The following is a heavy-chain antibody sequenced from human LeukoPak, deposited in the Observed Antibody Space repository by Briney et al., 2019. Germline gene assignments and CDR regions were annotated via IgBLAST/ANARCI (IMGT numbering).Heavy chain of an antibody. V-gene: IGHV3-74*01. Sequence: GGSLRLSCAASGCTFSSYWMHWVRQGPGKGLVWLSHINNDGSSTNYADSVKGRFTISRDNAKNTLYLQMNSLRAEDTAFYYCSRGRCRDYDIDYWGQGTLVTVSS. CDR2: INNDGSST. CDR3: SRGRCRDYDIDY. D-gene: IGHD5-12*01. J-gene: IGHJ4*02. CDR1: GCTFSSYW.